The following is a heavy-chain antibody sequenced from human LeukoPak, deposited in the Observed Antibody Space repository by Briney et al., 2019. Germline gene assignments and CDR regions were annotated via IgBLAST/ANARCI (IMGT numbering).Heavy chain of an antibody. CDR3: AKGLWNFDC. Sequence: GGSLRLSCVASGFKFNTYWMTWVRQTLGKGLEWVANIKTDGSEKTYVNSVKGRFSISRDNAKNSLYLQMTGLRVEDTAVYYCAKGLWNFDCWGQGTLVTVSS. D-gene: IGHD3-3*01. V-gene: IGHV3-7*01. CDR1: GFKFNTYW. CDR2: IKTDGSEK. J-gene: IGHJ4*02.